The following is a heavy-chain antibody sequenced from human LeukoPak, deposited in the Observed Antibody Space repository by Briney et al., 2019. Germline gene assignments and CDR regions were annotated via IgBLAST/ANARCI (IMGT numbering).Heavy chain of an antibody. V-gene: IGHV3-48*03. D-gene: IGHD3-3*01. CDR1: GFTFSSYE. CDR2: ISSSGSTI. CDR3: ARTVRPLITIFGVVIPQYYYYYGMDV. Sequence: PGGSLRLSCAASGFTFSSYEMNWVRQAPGKGLEWVSYISSSGSTIYYADSVKGRFTISRDNAKTSLYLQMNSLRAEDTAVYYCARTVRPLITIFGVVIPQYYYYYGMDVWGQGTTVTVSS. J-gene: IGHJ6*02.